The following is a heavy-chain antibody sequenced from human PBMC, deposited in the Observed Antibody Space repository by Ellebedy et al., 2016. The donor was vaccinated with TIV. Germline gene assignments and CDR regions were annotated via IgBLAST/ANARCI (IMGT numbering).Heavy chain of an antibody. CDR3: VRTLAGYYRVDC. J-gene: IGHJ4*02. CDR2: ICYGGKS. CDR1: GDSISSSSFC. D-gene: IGHD3-9*01. V-gene: IGHV4-39*07. Sequence: SETLSLTCTISGDSISSSSFCWGWIRQPPGTGLEYIGIICYGGKSYYNPSLKSRVAISVDTSEKQFSLNLGSVTAADTAVYYCVRTLAGYYRVDCWGQGTLVTVSS.